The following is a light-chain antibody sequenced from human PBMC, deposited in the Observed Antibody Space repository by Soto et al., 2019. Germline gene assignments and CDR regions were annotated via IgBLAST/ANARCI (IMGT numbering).Light chain of an antibody. CDR2: GAS. V-gene: IGKV3-15*01. CDR3: QQYNDWPPT. CDR1: QSVGNN. Sequence: EVVLTQSPATLSVSPGERATLSCRTSQSVGNNLAWYQQKPGQAPRLLIYGASTRATGIPARFSGSGSGTEFTLSIGSLQSEDFAVYYCQQYNDWPPTVXQGTKVDIK. J-gene: IGKJ1*01.